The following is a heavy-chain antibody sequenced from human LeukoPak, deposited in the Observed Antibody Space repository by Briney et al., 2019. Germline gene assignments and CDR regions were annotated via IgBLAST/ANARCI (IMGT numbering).Heavy chain of an antibody. V-gene: IGHV3-48*03. Sequence: GGSLRLSCAASGFTFRTHEMHWVRQAPGKGPGWVSYISSSGTTIYYAVSVRGRFTISRDNAKNSLYLQMNSLRAEDTAVYYCAREGSTLGSSGSGSHYNFDYWGQGTLVTASS. CDR1: GFTFRTHE. J-gene: IGHJ4*02. CDR2: ISSSGTTI. CDR3: AREGSTLGSSGSGSHYNFDY. D-gene: IGHD3-10*01.